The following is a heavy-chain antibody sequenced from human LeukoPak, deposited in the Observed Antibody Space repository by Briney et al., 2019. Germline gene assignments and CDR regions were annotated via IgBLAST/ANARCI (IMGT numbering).Heavy chain of an antibody. CDR2: LNPNTGHA. CDR3: AKDRDGADRIIL. Sequence: ASVKVSCKVVAYDFTGYYIHWGRQAPGQGPEWVGRLNPNTGHAVYAFKFQGRVTITRDTSSSTAYMEVTRLTSDDTALYYCAKDRDGADRIILWGQGTLVTVSS. J-gene: IGHJ4*02. CDR1: AYDFTGYY. D-gene: IGHD5-24*01. V-gene: IGHV1-2*06.